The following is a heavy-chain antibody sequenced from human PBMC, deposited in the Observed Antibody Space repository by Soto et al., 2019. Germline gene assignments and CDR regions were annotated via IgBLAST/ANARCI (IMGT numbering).Heavy chain of an antibody. CDR3: ARDVDWFDP. V-gene: IGHV4-38-2*02. CDR2: MYHSGIS. CDR1: GDFISSGYY. Sequence: SETLSLTCAVSGDFISSGYYWGWIRQPPGKGLEWIGSMYHSGISHYNPSLKSRVTISVNTSSNQYSLKLTSVTAADTAMYYCARDVDWFDPWGQGTLVTVSS. J-gene: IGHJ5*02.